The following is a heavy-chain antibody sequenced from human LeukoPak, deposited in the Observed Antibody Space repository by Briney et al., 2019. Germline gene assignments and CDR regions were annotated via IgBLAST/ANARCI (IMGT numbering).Heavy chain of an antibody. CDR2: IYYSGST. CDR3: ARVATPTEGTRDY. CDR1: GGSISSSSYY. D-gene: IGHD1-14*01. Sequence: PSETLSLTCTVSGGSISSSSYYWGGIRQPPGKGLEGIGSIYYSGSTYYNPSLKSRVTISVDTSKNQFSLKLSSVTAADTAVYYCARVATPTEGTRDYWGQGTLVTVSS. V-gene: IGHV4-39*07. J-gene: IGHJ4*02.